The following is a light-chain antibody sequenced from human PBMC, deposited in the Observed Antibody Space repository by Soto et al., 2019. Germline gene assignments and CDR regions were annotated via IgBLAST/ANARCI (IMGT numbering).Light chain of an antibody. CDR2: STN. CDR3: ALYMGSGVWV. V-gene: IGLV8-61*01. CDR1: SGSVSSDEY. J-gene: IGLJ3*02. Sequence: QTVVTQEPSFSVSPGRTVTLTCGLSSGSVSSDEYASWYQQAPGQAPRTLIYSTNTRSSGVPDRFSGSILGNKAALTITGAQAEDESNYYCALYMGSGVWVFGGGTKLTVL.